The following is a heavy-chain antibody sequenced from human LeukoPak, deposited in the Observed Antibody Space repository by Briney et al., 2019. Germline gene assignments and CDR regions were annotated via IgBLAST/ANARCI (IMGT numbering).Heavy chain of an antibody. Sequence: GGSLRLSCAASGFTFSSYSMNWVRQAPGKGLEWVSSISSSSSYIYYADSVKGRFTISRDNAKNSLYLQMNSLRAEDTAVYYCARDGVRGDFYYYYYGMDVWGQGTTVTVSS. CDR3: ARDGVRGDFYYYYYGMDV. D-gene: IGHD3-10*01. V-gene: IGHV3-21*01. CDR2: ISSSSSYI. J-gene: IGHJ6*02. CDR1: GFTFSSYS.